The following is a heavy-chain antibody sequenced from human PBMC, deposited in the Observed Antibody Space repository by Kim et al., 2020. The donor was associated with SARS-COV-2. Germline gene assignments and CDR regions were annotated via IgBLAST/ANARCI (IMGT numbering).Heavy chain of an antibody. CDR3: ARVWDTAMAYWYFDL. J-gene: IGHJ2*01. Sequence: PSLKSRGTTSVDTSKNQFSLKLSSVTAADTAVYYCARVWDTAMAYWYFDLWGRGTLVTVSS. V-gene: IGHV4-39*07. D-gene: IGHD5-18*01.